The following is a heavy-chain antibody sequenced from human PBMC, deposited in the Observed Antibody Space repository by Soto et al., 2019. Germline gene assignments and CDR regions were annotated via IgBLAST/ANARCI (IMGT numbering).Heavy chain of an antibody. V-gene: IGHV4-39*01. CDR1: GGSISSSSYY. Sequence: QLQLQESGPGLVKPSETLALTCTVSGGSISSSSYYWGWIRQPPGKGLEWLGNIFSRGSPYYNPSLASRPTISVDTSKNQFSLKLSSVTVADTAVYYCAGTNDYYYGMDVWGQGTTVTVSS. CDR3: AGTNDYYYGMDV. CDR2: IFSRGSP. J-gene: IGHJ6*02.